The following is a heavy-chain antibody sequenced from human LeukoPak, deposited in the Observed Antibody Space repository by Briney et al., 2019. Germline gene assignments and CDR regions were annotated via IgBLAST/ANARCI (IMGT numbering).Heavy chain of an antibody. D-gene: IGHD3-22*01. V-gene: IGHV3-48*01. CDR3: ARAVWYYDSSGYAIGVYFDS. Sequence: GGSLRLSCAASGFTFSSYSMNWVRQAPGKGLEWASYIDTGSTTINYADSLKGRFTISRDNAKNSLFLQMNSLRAEDTAVYYCARAVWYYDSSGYAIGVYFDSWGQGTLVTVSS. J-gene: IGHJ4*02. CDR1: GFTFSSYS. CDR2: IDTGSTTI.